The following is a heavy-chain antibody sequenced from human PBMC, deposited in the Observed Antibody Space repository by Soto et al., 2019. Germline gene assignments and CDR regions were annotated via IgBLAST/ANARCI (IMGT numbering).Heavy chain of an antibody. CDR2: IIPILGIA. J-gene: IGHJ2*01. Sequence: QVQLVQSGAEVKKPGSSVKVSCKASGGTFSSYTISWVRQAPGQGLEWMGRIIPILGIANYAQKFQGRVTITADKSTSTAYMELSSLRSEDTAVYYCARVRAWRGDYAYWYFDLWGRGTLVTVSS. CDR3: ARVRAWRGDYAYWYFDL. CDR1: GGTFSSYT. V-gene: IGHV1-69*02. D-gene: IGHD4-17*01.